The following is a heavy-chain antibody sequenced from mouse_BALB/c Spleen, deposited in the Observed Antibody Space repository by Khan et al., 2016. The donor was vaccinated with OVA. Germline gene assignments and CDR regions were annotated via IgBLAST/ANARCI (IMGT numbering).Heavy chain of an antibody. V-gene: IGHV5-6-3*01. CDR3: ERMARTIL. D-gene: IGHD1-1*01. CDR1: GFTFSSYG. J-gene: IGHJ2*01. Sequence: EVQLVESGGGLVQPGGSLKLSCAASGFTFSSYGMSWVRQTPDKRLELVATINSNGGSTYYPDSVKGRFTISRDNAKNTLYLQMSSLKSEDTAMDYCERMARTILWGQGTTLTVSS. CDR2: INSNGGST.